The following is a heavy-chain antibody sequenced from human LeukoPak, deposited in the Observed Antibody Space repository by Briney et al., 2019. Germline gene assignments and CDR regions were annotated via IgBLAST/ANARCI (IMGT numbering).Heavy chain of an antibody. D-gene: IGHD2-2*01. CDR3: AKIPYCSSTSCYYSYYYYMDV. V-gene: IGHV3-30*02. Sequence: GGSLRLSCAASGFTFSSYGIHWVRQAPGKGLEWVAFIRYDGSNKYYADSVKGRFTISRDNSKNTLYLQMNSLRAEDTAVYYCAKIPYCSSTSCYYSYYYYMDVWGKGTTVTVSS. J-gene: IGHJ6*03. CDR1: GFTFSSYG. CDR2: IRYDGSNK.